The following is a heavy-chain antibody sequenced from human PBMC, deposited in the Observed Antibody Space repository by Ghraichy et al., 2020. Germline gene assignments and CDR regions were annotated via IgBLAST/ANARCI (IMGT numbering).Heavy chain of an antibody. V-gene: IGHV3-30-3*01. CDR2: ISYDGNNQ. D-gene: IGHD1-1*01. CDR1: GFTFSTYA. CDR3: ARGPAQLVTLDY. Sequence: LSLTCAASGFTFSTYAMHWVRQAPGKGLEWVAVISYDGNNQYYADSVKGRFTISRDNSKNTLYLQMNSLRAEDTSVYYCARGPAQLVTLDYWGQGTLVTVSS. J-gene: IGHJ4*02.